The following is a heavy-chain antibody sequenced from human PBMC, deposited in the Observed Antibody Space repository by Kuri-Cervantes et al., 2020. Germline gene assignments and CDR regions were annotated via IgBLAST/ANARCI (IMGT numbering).Heavy chain of an antibody. D-gene: IGHD2-2*01. Sequence: SETLSLTCAVYGESFSGYYWSWICLPPGKGMEWIGVINHSGSTNYNPSLKSRVTISVDTSKNRFSLKPSSVTAADTAVYYCARWVPAPIVYRAFYIWGQGTMVTVSS. V-gene: IGHV4-34*01. CDR1: GESFSGYY. CDR3: ARWVPAPIVYRAFYI. CDR2: INHSGST. J-gene: IGHJ3*02.